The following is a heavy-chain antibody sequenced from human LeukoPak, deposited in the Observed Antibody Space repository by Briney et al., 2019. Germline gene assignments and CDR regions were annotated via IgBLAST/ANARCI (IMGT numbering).Heavy chain of an antibody. CDR2: ISSSGSTI. V-gene: IGHV3-11*01. CDR3: ASHYYGSGSYRFDY. J-gene: IGHJ4*02. Sequence: GGSLRLSCAASGFTFDDYGMSWVRQAPGKGLEWVSYISSSGSTIYYADSVKGRFTISRDNAKNSLYLQMNSLRAEDTAVYYCASHYYGSGSYRFDYWGQGTLVTVSS. D-gene: IGHD3-10*01. CDR1: GFTFDDYG.